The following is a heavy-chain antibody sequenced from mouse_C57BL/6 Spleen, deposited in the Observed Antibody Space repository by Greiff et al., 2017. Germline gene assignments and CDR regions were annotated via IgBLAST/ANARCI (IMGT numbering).Heavy chain of an antibody. CDR3: ARRGDYDEDYFDY. V-gene: IGHV1-4*01. Sequence: QVQLQQSGAELARPGASVKMSCKASGYTFTSYTMHWVKQRPGQGLEWIGYINPSSGYTKYNQKFKDKDTLTADKSSSTAYMQPSSLTSEHSAVYYCARRGDYDEDYFDYCGQGTTLTVSS. J-gene: IGHJ2*01. CDR2: INPSSGYT. CDR1: GYTFTSYT. D-gene: IGHD2-4*01.